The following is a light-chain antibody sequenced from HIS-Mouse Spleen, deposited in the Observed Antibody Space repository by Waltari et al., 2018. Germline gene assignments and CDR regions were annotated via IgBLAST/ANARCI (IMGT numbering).Light chain of an antibody. V-gene: IGLV2-14*03. CDR1: SSDVGGYNY. CDR3: SSYTSSSFNVV. Sequence: QSALTQPASVSGSPGQSITISCTGTSSDVGGYNYVSWYQQHPGKAPKLSVYDVSNRPAGVSNRFSGAKSGNTASLTISGLQAEDEADYYCSSYTSSSFNVVFGGGTKLTVL. CDR2: DVS. J-gene: IGLJ2*01.